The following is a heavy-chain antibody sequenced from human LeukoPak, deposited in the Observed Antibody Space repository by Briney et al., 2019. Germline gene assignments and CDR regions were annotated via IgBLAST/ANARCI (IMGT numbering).Heavy chain of an antibody. D-gene: IGHD6-19*01. Sequence: GASVKVSCKASGYTFTVNYMHWVRQAPGQGLEWMGWINPDSGGTNYAQKFQGRVTMTRDTSISTAYMEVSRLRSDDTAVYYCAREGSGWYGNFDYWGQGTLVTVSS. CDR2: INPDSGGT. CDR1: GYTFTVNY. CDR3: AREGSGWYGNFDY. V-gene: IGHV1-2*02. J-gene: IGHJ4*02.